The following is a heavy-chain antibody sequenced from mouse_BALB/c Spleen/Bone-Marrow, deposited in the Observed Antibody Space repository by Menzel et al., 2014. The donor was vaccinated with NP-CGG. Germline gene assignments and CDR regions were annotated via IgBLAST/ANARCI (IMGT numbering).Heavy chain of an antibody. J-gene: IGHJ4*01. CDR1: GFTFSDYY. Sequence: EVKLMESGGGLVQPGGSLKLSCATSGFTFSDYYMYWVRQTPEKRLGWVAYISNGGGSTYYPDTVKGRFTISRDNAKNTLYLQMSRLKSEDTAMYYCARQDYSYYYAMDYWGQGTSVTVSS. CDR2: ISNGGGST. D-gene: IGHD2-13*01. V-gene: IGHV5-12*02. CDR3: ARQDYSYYYAMDY.